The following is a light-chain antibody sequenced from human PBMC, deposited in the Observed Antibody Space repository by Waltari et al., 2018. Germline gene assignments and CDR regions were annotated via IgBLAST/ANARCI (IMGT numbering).Light chain of an antibody. J-gene: IGLJ2*01. Sequence: QECPGTAPKLRISGNNTRPSGGPDRFSGSKSGTSASLAITGLQAEDEADYYCQSYGSILTDLIFAGGTKLTVL. CDR3: QSYGSILTDLI. CDR2: GNN. V-gene: IGLV1-40*01.